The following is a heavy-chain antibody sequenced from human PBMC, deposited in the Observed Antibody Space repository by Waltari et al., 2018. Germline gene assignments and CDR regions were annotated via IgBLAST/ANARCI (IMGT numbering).Heavy chain of an antibody. CDR2: IYHSGST. CDR3: ARDGAYYDSSGYYFDY. Sequence: ETLSLTFAFSGYSISSGYYLGWIRQPPGKGLEWIGSIYHSGSTYYNPSLKSRVTISVDTSKNQFSLKLSSVTAADTAVYYCARDGAYYDSSGYYFDYWGQGTLVTVSS. J-gene: IGHJ4*02. CDR1: GYSISSGYY. V-gene: IGHV4-38-2*02. D-gene: IGHD3-22*01.